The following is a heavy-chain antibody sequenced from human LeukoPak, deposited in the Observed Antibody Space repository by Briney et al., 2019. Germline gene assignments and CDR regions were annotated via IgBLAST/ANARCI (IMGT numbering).Heavy chain of an antibody. CDR3: ARDADFGY. V-gene: IGHV3-30*02. J-gene: IGHJ4*02. Sequence: GGSLRLSCAASGSTFSTYGMHWVRQAPGKGLEWVAFIRYDGSEKYYADSMKGRFTISRDNSKNTLYLQMNSLRAEDTAVYYCARDADFGYWGQGTLVTVSS. CDR2: IRYDGSEK. CDR1: GSTFSTYG.